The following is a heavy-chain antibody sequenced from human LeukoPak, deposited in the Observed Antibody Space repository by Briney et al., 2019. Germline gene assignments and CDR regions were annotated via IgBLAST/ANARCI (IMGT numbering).Heavy chain of an antibody. CDR1: GYTFTSYD. J-gene: IGHJ4*02. CDR2: MNPNSGNT. CDR3: AREAGGYYGSGSYDY. V-gene: IGHV1-8*01. D-gene: IGHD3-10*01. Sequence: ASVKVSCKASGYTFTSYDINWVRQATGQGLEWMGWMNPNSGNTGYAQKLQGRVTMTTDTSTSTAYMELRSLRSDDTAVYYCAREAGGYYGSGSYDYWGQGTLVTVSS.